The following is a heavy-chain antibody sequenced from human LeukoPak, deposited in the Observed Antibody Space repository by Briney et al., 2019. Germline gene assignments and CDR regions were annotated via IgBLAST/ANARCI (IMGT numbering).Heavy chain of an antibody. J-gene: IGHJ6*03. CDR3: ARGQAVSVHLFPPYYYYYMDV. D-gene: IGHD2-21*01. CDR1: DGSISSSSYY. Sequence: PSETLSLTCTVSDGSISSSSYYWGWIRQPPGKGLEWIGRIYTSGSTNYNPSLKSRVTMSVDTSKNQFSLKLSSVTAADTAVYYCARGQAVSVHLFPPYYYYYMDVWGKGTTVTIS. CDR2: IYTSGST. V-gene: IGHV4-61*05.